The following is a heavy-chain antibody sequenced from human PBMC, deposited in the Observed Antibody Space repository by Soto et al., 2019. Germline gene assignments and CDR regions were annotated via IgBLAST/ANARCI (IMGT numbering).Heavy chain of an antibody. Sequence: SETLSLTCSVPGDSISTVDYFWAWIRQPPGQTLEYIGYIYKSATTYYNPSFESRVAISLDTSKSQFSLTVTSVTAGDTAVYFCARGRYCLTGSCFPNWFDSWGRGTLVTVSS. CDR1: GDSISTVDYF. CDR2: IYKSATT. CDR3: ARGRYCLTGSCFPNWFDS. J-gene: IGHJ5*01. V-gene: IGHV4-30-4*01. D-gene: IGHD2-15*01.